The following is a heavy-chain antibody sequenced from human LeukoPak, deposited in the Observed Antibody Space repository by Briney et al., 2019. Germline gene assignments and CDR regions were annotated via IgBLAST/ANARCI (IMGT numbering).Heavy chain of an antibody. V-gene: IGHV3-48*03. Sequence: GGSLRLSCAASGFTFSSYEMNWVRQAPGKGLEWFSYISSSGTTIYYADSVRGRFIISRDNVKNSLYLQMNSLRAEDTAVYYCARGRVVTVKPYFDCWGQGAPVTVSS. J-gene: IGHJ4*02. CDR1: GFTFSSYE. CDR2: ISSSGTTI. D-gene: IGHD2-21*02. CDR3: ARGRVVTVKPYFDC.